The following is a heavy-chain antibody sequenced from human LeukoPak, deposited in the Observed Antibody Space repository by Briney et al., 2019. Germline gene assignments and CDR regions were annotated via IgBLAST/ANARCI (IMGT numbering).Heavy chain of an antibody. J-gene: IGHJ4*02. CDR1: GFIFSDHA. V-gene: IGHV3-30*04. Sequence: GRSPRLSCVASGFIFSDHAFHWVRQSPDKGLEWVALIGSDGTKKYYADSVQGRFTVSRENSKNTLFLQMNTVRAADTAVYFCARQMTSTRLFDSWGQGTLVTVSS. CDR2: IGSDGTKK. CDR3: ARQMTSTRLFDS. D-gene: IGHD5/OR15-5a*01.